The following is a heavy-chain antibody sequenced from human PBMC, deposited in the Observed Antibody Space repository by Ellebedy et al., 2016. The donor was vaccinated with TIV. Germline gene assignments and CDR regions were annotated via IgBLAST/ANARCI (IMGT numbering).Heavy chain of an antibody. Sequence: GGSLRLSXAASGFTLTNYRMSWVRQVPGKGLEWVSAIGDSGTTYYADSVKGRFTISRDTSKNTLYLQMNSLRGEDTAVYYCAKARGSSSFFDYWGQGTVVTVSS. CDR2: IGDSGTT. CDR3: AKARGSSSFFDY. CDR1: GFTLTNYR. V-gene: IGHV3-23*01. J-gene: IGHJ4*02. D-gene: IGHD6-6*01.